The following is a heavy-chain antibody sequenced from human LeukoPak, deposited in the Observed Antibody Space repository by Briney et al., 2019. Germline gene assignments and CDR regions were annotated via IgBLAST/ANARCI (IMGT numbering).Heavy chain of an antibody. Sequence: GASVKVSCKVSGYTLTELSMHWVRQAPGKGLEWMGGFDPEDGETIYAQKFQGRVTMTEDTSTDTAYMELSSLRSVDTAVYYCATLGDTAMVYDYWGQGTLVTVSS. CDR3: ATLGDTAMVYDY. V-gene: IGHV1-24*01. D-gene: IGHD5-18*01. J-gene: IGHJ4*02. CDR2: FDPEDGET. CDR1: GYTLTELS.